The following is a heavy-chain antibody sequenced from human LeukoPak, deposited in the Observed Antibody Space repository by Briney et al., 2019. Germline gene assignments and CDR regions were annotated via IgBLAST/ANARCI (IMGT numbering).Heavy chain of an antibody. CDR3: ARGVGVVVPGGYIDY. CDR2: TYYRSKWYN. D-gene: IGHD2-2*01. Sequence: SQTLSLTCAISEDSVSSNSAAWNWIWQSPSRGLEWLGRTYYRSKWYNDYAVSVKSRITINPDTSKNQFSLQLNSVTPEDTAVYYCARGVGVVVPGGYIDYWGQGTLVTVSS. J-gene: IGHJ4*02. CDR1: EDSVSSNSAA. V-gene: IGHV6-1*01.